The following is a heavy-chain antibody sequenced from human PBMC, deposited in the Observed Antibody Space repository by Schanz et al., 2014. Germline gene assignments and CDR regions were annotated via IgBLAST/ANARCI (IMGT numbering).Heavy chain of an antibody. CDR1: GFTFSTHA. D-gene: IGHD5-12*01. V-gene: IGHV3-23*01. J-gene: IGHJ4*02. CDR3: ARKVVATIGGYYDN. CDR2: VSRSTPDI. Sequence: EMQLLESGGGLIQPGGSLRLSCAASGFTFSTHAMSWVRQAPGKGLEWVSYVSRSTPDIYYADSVRGRFTISRDNAENTLFLQMNSLRAEDTAVYYCARKVVATIGGYYDNWGQGTLVIVSS.